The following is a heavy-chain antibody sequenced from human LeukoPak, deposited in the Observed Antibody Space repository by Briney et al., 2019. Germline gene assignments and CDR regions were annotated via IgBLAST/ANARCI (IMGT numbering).Heavy chain of an antibody. D-gene: IGHD2/OR15-2a*01. V-gene: IGHV3-53*01. CDR2: IYSGGIT. CDR1: GFTVSSNY. Sequence: GGSLRLSCAASGFTVSSNYMSWVRQAPGRGLEYVSIIYSGGITYYADSVKGRFTISRDNSKNTVYLQMNSLRTEDTAVYYCASYPSLFNYWGQGTLVTVSS. J-gene: IGHJ4*02. CDR3: ASYPSLFNY.